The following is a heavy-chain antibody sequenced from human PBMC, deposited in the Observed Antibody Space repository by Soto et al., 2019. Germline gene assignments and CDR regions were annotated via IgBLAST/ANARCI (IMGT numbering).Heavy chain of an antibody. CDR3: ARVGAGYNYVES. CDR1: VCCISSFYY. V-gene: IGHV4-38-2*02. Sequence: PSETLSLTCFFSVCCISSFYYCVCIRHPPGTGLEWIGIIYRSGSAYYNPSLKSLVTISIDTSKNQFSLKLNSVTAADTAVYYCARVGAGYNYVESWGKGHMVNVSS. CDR2: IYRSGSA. J-gene: IGHJ5*02. D-gene: IGHD5-12*01.